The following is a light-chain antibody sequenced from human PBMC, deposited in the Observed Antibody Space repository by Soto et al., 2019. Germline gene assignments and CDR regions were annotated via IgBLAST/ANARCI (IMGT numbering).Light chain of an antibody. CDR2: GAS. CDR1: QSVSSN. Sequence: EIVMTQSPATLSVSPGERATLSCRASQSVSSNLAWYQQKPGQAPRLLIYGASTRATGIPARFSGSGSGTEFTLAISSVGCEDFAVWFCEQCTNWPDSFGQGTKLEIK. V-gene: IGKV3-15*01. CDR3: EQCTNWPDS. J-gene: IGKJ2*03.